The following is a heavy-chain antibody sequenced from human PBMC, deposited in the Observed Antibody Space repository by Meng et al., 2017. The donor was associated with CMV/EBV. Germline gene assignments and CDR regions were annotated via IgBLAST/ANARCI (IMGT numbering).Heavy chain of an antibody. D-gene: IGHD2-2*03. CDR3: ARDLCGYCSSAPIDP. V-gene: IGHV3-30-3*01. CDR1: GFTFSSYA. Sequence: GESLKISCAASGFTFSSYAMSWVRQAPGKGLEWVAVISYDGSNKYYADSVKGRFTISRDNSKNTLYLQMNSLRAEDTAVYYCARDLCGYCSSAPIDPWGQGTLVTVSS. CDR2: ISYDGSNK. J-gene: IGHJ5*02.